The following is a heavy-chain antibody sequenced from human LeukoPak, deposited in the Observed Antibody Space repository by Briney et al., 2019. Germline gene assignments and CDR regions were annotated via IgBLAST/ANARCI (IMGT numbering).Heavy chain of an antibody. Sequence: PGGSLRLSCAASGFTFSSFGMNWVRQAPGKGLEWVSSISSSGSFIYYADSVKGRFTISRDNAKNSLYLQMNSLRAEGTAVYYCAREWLVQEDYWGQGTLVTVSS. V-gene: IGHV3-21*01. J-gene: IGHJ4*02. CDR1: GFTFSSFG. CDR3: AREWLVQEDY. D-gene: IGHD6-19*01. CDR2: ISSSGSFI.